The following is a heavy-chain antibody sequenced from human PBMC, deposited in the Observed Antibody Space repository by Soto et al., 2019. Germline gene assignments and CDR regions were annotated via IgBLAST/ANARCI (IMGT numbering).Heavy chain of an antibody. J-gene: IGHJ4*02. CDR3: ARAYTWGVAVAGM. D-gene: IGHD6-19*01. CDR1: GCTFTSFD. V-gene: IGHV1-8*01. Sequence: ASVKVSCKASGCTFTSFDINWVRQATGQGLEWMGWMNPNSGNTGYAQKFQGRVTMTRNTSKSTAYMELSSLRSEDTAVYYCARAYTWGVAVAGMWGQGTLVTVSS. CDR2: MNPNSGNT.